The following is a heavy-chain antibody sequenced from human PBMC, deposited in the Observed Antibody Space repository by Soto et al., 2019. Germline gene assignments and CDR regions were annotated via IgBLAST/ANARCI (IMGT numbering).Heavy chain of an antibody. CDR1: GGSISSGGYS. CDR3: CGGDGYSGYEGY. V-gene: IGHV4-30-2*01. Sequence: PSETLSLTCAVSGGSISSGGYSWSWIRQPPGKGLEWIGYIYHRGSTYYNPSLKSRVTISVDRSKNQFSLRLSSVTAADTAVYYCCGGDGYSGYEGYWGQGTLVTVSS. CDR2: IYHRGST. J-gene: IGHJ4*02. D-gene: IGHD5-12*01.